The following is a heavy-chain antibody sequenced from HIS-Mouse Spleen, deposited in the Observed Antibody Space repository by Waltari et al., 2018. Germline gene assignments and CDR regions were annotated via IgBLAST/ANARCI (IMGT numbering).Heavy chain of an antibody. D-gene: IGHD6-19*01. Sequence: QVTLRESGPALVKPTQTLTLTCTFSGFSLSTSGMCVSWIRQPPGKALEWLDRIDWEDDKYYSTSLKTRLTISKDTSKNQVVLTMTNMDPVDTATYYCARIAEGYSSGWYAFDYWGQGTLVTVSS. V-gene: IGHV2-70*15. CDR1: GFSLSTSGMC. CDR3: ARIAEGYSSGWYAFDY. CDR2: IDWEDDK. J-gene: IGHJ4*02.